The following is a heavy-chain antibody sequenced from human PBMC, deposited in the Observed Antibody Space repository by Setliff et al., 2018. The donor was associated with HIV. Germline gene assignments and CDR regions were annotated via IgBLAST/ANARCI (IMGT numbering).Heavy chain of an antibody. CDR3: AILSYSSG. V-gene: IGHV3-7*01. Sequence: GGSLRLSCAASGFSVSTYWMNWVRQAPGKGLEWVANINGDGDEKYYEGSVKGRFSISRDNAKNTLYLQMNDLRGEDTAVYYCAILSYSSGWGQGTQVTVSS. J-gene: IGHJ4*02. CDR1: GFSVSTYW. D-gene: IGHD1-26*01. CDR2: INGDGDEK.